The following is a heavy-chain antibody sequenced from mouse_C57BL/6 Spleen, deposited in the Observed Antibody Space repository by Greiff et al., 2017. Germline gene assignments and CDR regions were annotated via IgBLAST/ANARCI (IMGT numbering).Heavy chain of an antibody. CDR2: ILPGNGST. D-gene: IGHD1-1*01. V-gene: IGHV1-9*01. CDR3: ARLGGSSYDWYFDV. CDR1: GYTFTGYW. J-gene: IGHJ1*03. Sequence: VMLVESGAELMKPGASVKLSCKATGYTFTGYWIEWVKQRPGHGLEWIGEILPGNGSTNYNEKFKGKATFTADTSSNTAYMQLSSLTTEDSAIYCCARLGGSSYDWYFDVRGTGTTVTVSS.